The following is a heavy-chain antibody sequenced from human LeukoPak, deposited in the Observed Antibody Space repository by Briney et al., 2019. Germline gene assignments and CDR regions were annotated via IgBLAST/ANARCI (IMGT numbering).Heavy chain of an antibody. Sequence: SEALSLTCTVSGGSISSGDYYWRWIRQPPGKGLEWIVYIYYSGSTYYNPSLKSRVTISVDTSKNQFSLKLSSVTAADTAVYYCAREGGDSNSDYFDYWGQGTLVTVSS. CDR3: AREGGDSNSDYFDY. J-gene: IGHJ4*02. V-gene: IGHV4-30-4*08. D-gene: IGHD4-11*01. CDR1: GGSISSGDYY. CDR2: IYYSGST.